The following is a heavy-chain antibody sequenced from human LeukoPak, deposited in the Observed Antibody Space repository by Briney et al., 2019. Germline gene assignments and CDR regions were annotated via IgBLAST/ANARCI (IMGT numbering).Heavy chain of an antibody. CDR3: ARVDTAMVRDYYYGMDV. Sequence: GESLKIPCKGSGYSFTSYWIGWVRQLPGKGLEWMGIIYPGDSDTRYSPSFQGQVTISADKSISTAYLQWSSLKASDTAMYYCARVDTAMVRDYYYGMDVWGQGTTVTVSS. CDR2: IYPGDSDT. J-gene: IGHJ6*02. D-gene: IGHD5-18*01. CDR1: GYSFTSYW. V-gene: IGHV5-51*01.